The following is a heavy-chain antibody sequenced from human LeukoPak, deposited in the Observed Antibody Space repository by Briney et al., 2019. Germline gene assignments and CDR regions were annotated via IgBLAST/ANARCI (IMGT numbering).Heavy chain of an antibody. Sequence: GGSLRLSCAASGFTFSSYWMSWVRQAPGKGLEWVANIKQDGSEKYYVDSVKGRFTISRDNSKNTLYLQMNTLRAEDTAVYFCAREEHYRRYFALWGRGTLVTVSS. J-gene: IGHJ2*01. CDR2: IKQDGSEK. D-gene: IGHD3-16*02. CDR1: GFTFSSYW. CDR3: AREEHYRRYFAL. V-gene: IGHV3-7*03.